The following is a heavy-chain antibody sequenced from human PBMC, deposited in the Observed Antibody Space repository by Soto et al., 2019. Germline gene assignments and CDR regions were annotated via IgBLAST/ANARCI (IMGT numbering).Heavy chain of an antibody. CDR1: GFTFTNYA. Sequence: EVQLLESGGGLVQPGGSLRLSCAASGFTFTNYALHWVRQAPGKGLEWVSSISVDSIYIYYRDSVQGRFTISRDNSKNMLYLGQTSLGAEDTGVYYCANRGVDTLARYFERWGQGTLVTVSS. D-gene: IGHD5-18*01. J-gene: IGHJ4*02. CDR2: ISVDSIYI. CDR3: ANRGVDTLARYFER. V-gene: IGHV3-23*01.